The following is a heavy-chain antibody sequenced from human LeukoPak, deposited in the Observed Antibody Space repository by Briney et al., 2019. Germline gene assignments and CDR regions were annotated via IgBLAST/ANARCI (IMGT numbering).Heavy chain of an antibody. J-gene: IGHJ4*02. V-gene: IGHV3-53*01. Sequence: PGGSLRLSCAASGFTITRNYMTWVRQAPGKGLIYSGGSTSYSDSVKGRFTISRDTSKETVYLQMDSLRAEDTAVYHCARVTSRSGYYFDYWGQGSLVTVSS. CDR2: YSGGST. D-gene: IGHD1-14*01. CDR3: ARVTSRSGYYFDY. CDR1: GFTITRNY.